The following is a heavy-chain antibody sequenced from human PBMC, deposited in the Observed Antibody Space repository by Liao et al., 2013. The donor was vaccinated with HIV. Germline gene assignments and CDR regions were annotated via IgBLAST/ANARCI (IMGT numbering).Heavy chain of an antibody. CDR3: ARAQYYYDSSGYLPQPNANYFDY. CDR1: GGSISSYY. Sequence: QVQLQESGPGLVKPSETLSLTCTVSGGSISSYYWSWIRQPPGKGLEWIGYIYYSGSTNYNPSLKSRVTISVDTSKNQFSLKLSSVTAADTAVYYCARAQYYYDSSGYLPQPNANYFDYWGQGTLVTVSS. V-gene: IGHV4-59*01. CDR2: IYYSGST. D-gene: IGHD3-22*01. J-gene: IGHJ4*02.